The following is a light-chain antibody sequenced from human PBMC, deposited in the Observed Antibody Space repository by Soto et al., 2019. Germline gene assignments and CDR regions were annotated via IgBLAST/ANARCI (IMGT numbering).Light chain of an antibody. Sequence: AIPMTQSPSSLSASVGDRVTITCRASQDIRIDLGWYQQRPGKAPKVLIFAASSLRRGVPSRFSGSGSGTDFTLTISSLQPEDFATYYCLQDYSYPRTFGQGTKVEI. V-gene: IGKV1-6*01. CDR3: LQDYSYPRT. CDR1: QDIRID. J-gene: IGKJ1*01. CDR2: AAS.